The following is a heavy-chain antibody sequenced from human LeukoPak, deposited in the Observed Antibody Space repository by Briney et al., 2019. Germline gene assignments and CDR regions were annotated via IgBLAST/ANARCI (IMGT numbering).Heavy chain of an antibody. CDR2: ISGSGGST. CDR1: GFTFSSYA. CDR3: ARDAPRYSGSWYYFDY. D-gene: IGHD1-26*01. J-gene: IGHJ4*02. Sequence: GGSLRLSCAASGFTFSSYAMSWVRQAPGKGLEWVSAISGSGGSTYYADSVKGRFTISRDNSKNTLYLQMNSLRAEDTAVYYCARDAPRYSGSWYYFDYWGQGTLVTVSS. V-gene: IGHV3-23*01.